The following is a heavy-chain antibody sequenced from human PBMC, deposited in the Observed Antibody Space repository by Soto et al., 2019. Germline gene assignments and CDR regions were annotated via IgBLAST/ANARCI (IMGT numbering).Heavy chain of an antibody. D-gene: IGHD3-22*01. J-gene: IGHJ4*02. V-gene: IGHV3-33*01. CDR2: IWYDGSNK. CDR3: ARADYYDSSGLLDY. Sequence: PGGSLRLSCAASGFTFSSYGMHWVRQAPGKGLEWVAVIWYDGSNKYYADSVKGRFTISRDNSKNTLYLQMNSLRAEDTAVYYCARADYYDSSGLLDYWGQGTLVTVSS. CDR1: GFTFSSYG.